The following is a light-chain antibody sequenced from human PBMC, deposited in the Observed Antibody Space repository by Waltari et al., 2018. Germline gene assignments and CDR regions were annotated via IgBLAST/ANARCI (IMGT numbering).Light chain of an antibody. CDR1: QSVSRS. CDR2: GAS. Sequence: IVLTQSPGTLSLSPGERATLSCRASQSVSRSLAWYQQKPGQAPKLLIYGASTRATGIPDRFTGSGSGTDFSLTISSLEPEDFAIYFCQHYVRLPATFCQGP. V-gene: IGKV3-20*01. J-gene: IGKJ1*01. CDR3: QHYVRLPAT.